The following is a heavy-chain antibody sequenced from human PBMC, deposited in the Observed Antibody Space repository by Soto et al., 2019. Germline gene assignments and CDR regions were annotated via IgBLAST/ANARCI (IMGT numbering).Heavy chain of an antibody. D-gene: IGHD2-2*02. CDR2: ISASNSNT. Sequence: ASVKVSCPASGYTYIDYSIPWVRQAPGQGLEWMGWISASNSNTEYAQKFQGRVTMTTDTSTGTAYMELRSLRSDDTALYYCAREGLNSRYSFAYWG. CDR1: GYTYIDYS. CDR3: AREGLNSRYSFAY. V-gene: IGHV1-18*04. J-gene: IGHJ4*01.